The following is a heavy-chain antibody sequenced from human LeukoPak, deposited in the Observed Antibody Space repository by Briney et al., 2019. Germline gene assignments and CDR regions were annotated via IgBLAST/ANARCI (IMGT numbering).Heavy chain of an antibody. V-gene: IGHV4-34*01. CDR1: GGFFSGYQ. J-gene: IGHJ3*02. Sequence: PSETLSLTCAVYGGFFSGYQWSWIRQPPGKGLEWIGEINHIGSTNYNPSLKSRATISVDTSKNQFSLKLSSVTAADTAVYYCARGRQKLTRRSLGAFDIWGQGAMVTVSS. D-gene: IGHD3-3*01. CDR2: INHIGST. CDR3: ARGRQKLTRRSLGAFDI.